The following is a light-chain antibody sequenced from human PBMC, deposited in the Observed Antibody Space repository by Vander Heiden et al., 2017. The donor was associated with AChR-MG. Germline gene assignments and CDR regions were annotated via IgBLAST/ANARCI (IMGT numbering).Light chain of an antibody. CDR3: QQSYTNQT. CDR1: HNINPY. J-gene: IGKJ1*01. V-gene: IGKV1-39*01. Sequence: DIQMTQSPSSLSASVGDRVTITCRASHNINPYLNWYQQKPGTAPKVLIYAASTLQSGVPSRFSGSGSGTDFTLTISTLQPEDFATYFWQQSYTNQTFGQGTKVEIK. CDR2: AAS.